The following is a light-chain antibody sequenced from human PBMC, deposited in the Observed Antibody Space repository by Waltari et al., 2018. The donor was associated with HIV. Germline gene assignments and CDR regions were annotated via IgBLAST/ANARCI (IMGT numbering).Light chain of an antibody. Sequence: QSVLTQPPSVSATPGQRVTISCSGSSSNIGNNIVTWYQQLPGTAPKLIIYGNDQRPSGVPDRFSGSKSGTSASLAISGLQSEDEADYYCATCDDSLNGPLFGGGTKLTVL. CDR1: SSNIGNNI. V-gene: IGLV1-44*01. CDR2: GND. J-gene: IGLJ2*01. CDR3: ATCDDSLNGPL.